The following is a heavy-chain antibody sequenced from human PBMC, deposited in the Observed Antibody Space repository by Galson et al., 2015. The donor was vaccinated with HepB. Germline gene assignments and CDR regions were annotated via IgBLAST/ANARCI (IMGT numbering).Heavy chain of an antibody. V-gene: IGHV3-21*01. CDR1: GFTFSSYS. CDR3: ASGYYDSDGVPWYGMDV. D-gene: IGHD3-22*01. CDR2: ISSSSSYI. J-gene: IGHJ6*02. Sequence: LRLSCAASGFTFSSYSMNWVRQAPGKGLEWVSSISSSSSYIYYADSVKGRFTISRDNAKNSLYLQMNSLRAEDTAVYYCASGYYDSDGVPWYGMDVWGQGTTVTVSS.